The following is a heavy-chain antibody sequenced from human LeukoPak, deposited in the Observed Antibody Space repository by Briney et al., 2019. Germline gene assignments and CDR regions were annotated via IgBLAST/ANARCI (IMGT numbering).Heavy chain of an antibody. CDR1: GFTFSSYA. CDR2: ISSNGGST. CDR3: ARAGYSSSWDPEGDAFDI. J-gene: IGHJ3*02. Sequence: GGSLRLSCAASGFTFSSYAMHWVRQAPGKGLEYVSAISSNGGSTYYANSVKGRFTISRDNSKNTLYLQMGSLRAEDMAVYYCARAGYSSSWDPEGDAFDIWGQGTMVTVSS. V-gene: IGHV3-64*01. D-gene: IGHD6-13*01.